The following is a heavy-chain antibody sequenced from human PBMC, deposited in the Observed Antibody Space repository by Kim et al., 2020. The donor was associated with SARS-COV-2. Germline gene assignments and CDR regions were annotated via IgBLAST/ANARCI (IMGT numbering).Heavy chain of an antibody. D-gene: IGHD6-19*01. J-gene: IGHJ3*02. CDR1: GFTFSSYA. CDR3: AKDLGDYSSGWLVGHDAFDI. V-gene: IGHV3-23*01. CDR2: ISGSGGST. Sequence: GGSLRLSCAASGFTFSSYAMSWVRQAPGKGLEWVSAISGSGGSTYYADSVKGRFTISRDNSKNTLYLQMNSLRAEDTAVYYCAKDLGDYSSGWLVGHDAFDIWGQGTMVTVSS.